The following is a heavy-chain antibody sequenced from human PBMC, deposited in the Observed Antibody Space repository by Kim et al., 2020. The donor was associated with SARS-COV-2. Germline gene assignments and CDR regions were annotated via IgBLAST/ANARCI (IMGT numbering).Heavy chain of an antibody. V-gene: IGHV4-38-2*02. CDR3: ARDVPQVLGITMVRGVITLPSYFDY. J-gene: IGHJ4*02. CDR1: GYSISSGYY. Sequence: SETLSLTCTVSGYSISSGYYWGWIRQPPGKGLEWIGSIYHSGSTYYNPSLKSRVTISVDTSKNQFSLKLSSVTAADTAMYYCARDVPQVLGITMVRGVITLPSYFDYWGQGTLVTVSS. CDR2: IYHSGST. D-gene: IGHD3-10*01.